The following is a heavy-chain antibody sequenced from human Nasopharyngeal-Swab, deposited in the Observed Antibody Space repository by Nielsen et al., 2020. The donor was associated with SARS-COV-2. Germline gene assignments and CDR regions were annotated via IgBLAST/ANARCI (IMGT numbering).Heavy chain of an antibody. D-gene: IGHD5-18*01. Sequence: SETLSLTCTVSGGSISSYYWSWIRQPPGKGLEWIGYIYYSESTNYNPSLKSRVTISVDTSKNQFSLKLSSVTAADTAVYYCARSEWIQLWSTGRRGMDVWGQGTTVTVSS. V-gene: IGHV4-59*13. CDR3: ARSEWIQLWSTGRRGMDV. J-gene: IGHJ6*02. CDR2: IYYSEST. CDR1: GGSISSYY.